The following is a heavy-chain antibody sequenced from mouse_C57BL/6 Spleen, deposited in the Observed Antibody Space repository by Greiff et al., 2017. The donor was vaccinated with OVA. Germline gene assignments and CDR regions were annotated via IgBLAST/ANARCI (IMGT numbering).Heavy chain of an antibody. J-gene: IGHJ2*01. CDR1: GYTFTDYY. CDR2: IYPGSGNT. V-gene: IGHV1-76*01. CDR3: ARDSGPYFDY. D-gene: IGHD3-2*02. Sequence: VQLQQSGAELVRPGASVKLSCKASGYTFTDYYINWVKQRPGQGLEWIARIYPGSGNTYYNEKFKGKATLTAEKSSSTAYMQLSSLTSEDSAVYFCARDSGPYFDYWGQGTTLTVSS.